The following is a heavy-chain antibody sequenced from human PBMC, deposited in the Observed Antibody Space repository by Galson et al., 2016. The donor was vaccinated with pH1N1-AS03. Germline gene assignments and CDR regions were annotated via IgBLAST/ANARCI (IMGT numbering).Heavy chain of an antibody. D-gene: IGHD3-3*01. CDR1: GGSFSDYY. CDR2: INHVGST. V-gene: IGHV4-34*01. Sequence: ETLSLTCAVYGGSFSDYYWTWIRQSPEKGLEWIGEINHVGSTNYNPSLKSRVTVSADTSKNQFSLKLSSVTAADTAVYYCARGPVWSGYYRGSGPLSPLDYWGQGTLVTVSS. J-gene: IGHJ4*02. CDR3: ARGPVWSGYYRGSGPLSPLDY.